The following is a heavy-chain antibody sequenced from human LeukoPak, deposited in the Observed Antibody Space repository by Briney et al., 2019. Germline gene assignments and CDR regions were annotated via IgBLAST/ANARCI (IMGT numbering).Heavy chain of an antibody. V-gene: IGHV4-34*01. D-gene: IGHD3-10*01. CDR1: GGSFSGYY. CDR2: INHSGST. Sequence: SETLSLTCAVYGGSFSGYYWSWIRHPPGKGLEWIGEINHSGSTNYNPSLKSRVTISVDTSKNQFSLKLSSVTAADTAVYYCARVLLWFGGPGYSQHWGQGTLVTVSS. CDR3: ARVLLWFGGPGYSQH. J-gene: IGHJ1*01.